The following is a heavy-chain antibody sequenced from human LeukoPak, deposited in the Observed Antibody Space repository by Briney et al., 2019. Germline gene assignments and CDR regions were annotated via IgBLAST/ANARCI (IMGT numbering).Heavy chain of an antibody. D-gene: IGHD2-2*01. Sequence: SETLSLTCTVSGGSISSSSYDWGWIRQPPGKGLEGIASIYYSGSTYYNPSLKSRVTISVDTSKNQFSLKLSSVTAADTAVYYCARKLGYCSSTSCLDAFDIWGQGTMVTVSS. CDR1: GGSISSSSYD. V-gene: IGHV4-39*01. CDR3: ARKLGYCSSTSCLDAFDI. CDR2: IYYSGST. J-gene: IGHJ3*02.